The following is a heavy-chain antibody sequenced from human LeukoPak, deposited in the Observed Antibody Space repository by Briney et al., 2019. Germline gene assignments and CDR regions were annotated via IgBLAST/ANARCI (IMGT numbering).Heavy chain of an antibody. J-gene: IGHJ4*02. D-gene: IGHD1-26*01. V-gene: IGHV1-69*05. Sequence: SVKVSCKASGGTFSSYAISWVRQAPGQELEWMGGIIPIFGTANYAQKFQGRVTITTDESTSTAYMELSSLRSEDTAVYYCARVPVGAKLLYYFDYWGQGTLVTVSS. CDR3: ARVPVGAKLLYYFDY. CDR2: IIPIFGTA. CDR1: GGTFSSYA.